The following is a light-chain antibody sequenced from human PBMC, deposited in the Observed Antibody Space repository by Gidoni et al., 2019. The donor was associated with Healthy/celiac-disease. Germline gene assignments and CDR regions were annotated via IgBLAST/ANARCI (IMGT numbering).Light chain of an antibody. CDR1: QSVSSY. J-gene: IGKJ1*01. CDR2: DAS. V-gene: IGKV3-11*01. CDR3: QQRSNWRGT. Sequence: EIVFTQSPATLSLSPGERATLSCRASQSVSSYLAWYQQKPGQAPRLLIYDASNRATGIPARFSGSGSGTDFTLTISRLEPEDFAVYYCQQRSNWRGTFGQGTKVEIK.